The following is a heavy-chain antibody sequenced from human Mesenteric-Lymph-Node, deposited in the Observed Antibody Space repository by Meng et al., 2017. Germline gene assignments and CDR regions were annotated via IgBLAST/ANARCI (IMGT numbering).Heavy chain of an antibody. Sequence: GESLKISCAASGSTSSSYWMHWVRQAPGKGLVWVSRIYSDGSTTTYADSVKGRFTISRDNAKNTLYLQMNRLRAEDTAVYYCARDLTPAGDYGDFADYGYWGQGTLVTVSS. CDR3: ARDLTPAGDYGDFADYGY. CDR1: GSTSSSYW. V-gene: IGHV3-74*01. CDR2: IYSDGSTT. D-gene: IGHD4-17*01. J-gene: IGHJ4*02.